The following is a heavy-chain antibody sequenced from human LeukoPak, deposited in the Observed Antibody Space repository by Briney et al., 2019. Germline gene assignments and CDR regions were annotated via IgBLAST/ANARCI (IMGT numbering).Heavy chain of an antibody. V-gene: IGHV3-66*01. CDR1: GLTFSRYA. CDR3: ARGVRRRPDAFDI. J-gene: IGHJ3*02. D-gene: IGHD6-25*01. CDR2: IYSGGST. Sequence: PGGSLRLSCAASGLTFSRYAMSWVRQAPGKGLEWVSVIYSGGSTYYADSVKGRFTISRDNSKNTLYLQMNSLRAEDTAVYYCARGVRRRPDAFDIWGQGTMVTVSS.